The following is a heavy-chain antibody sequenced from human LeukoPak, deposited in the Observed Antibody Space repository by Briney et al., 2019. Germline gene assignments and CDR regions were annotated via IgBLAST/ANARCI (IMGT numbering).Heavy chain of an antibody. D-gene: IGHD6-19*01. Sequence: LGESPKISCKGSGYSFTSYWIGWVRQMPGKSLEWMGIIYPDDSDTRYSPSFQGQVTISADKSISTAYLQWSSLKASDTAMYYCARGGTPYSSGYTDPGGFDYWGQGTLVTVSS. CDR1: GYSFTSYW. V-gene: IGHV5-51*01. J-gene: IGHJ4*02. CDR3: ARGGTPYSSGYTDPGGFDY. CDR2: IYPDDSDT.